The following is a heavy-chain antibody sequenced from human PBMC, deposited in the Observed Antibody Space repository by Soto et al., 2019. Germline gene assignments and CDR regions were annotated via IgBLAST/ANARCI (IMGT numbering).Heavy chain of an antibody. D-gene: IGHD3-22*01. CDR2: ISSDGSNK. V-gene: IGHV3-30-3*01. J-gene: IGHJ4*02. Sequence: GGSLRLCCAASGFTFSSFAMHWVRQAPGKRLEWVAVISSDGSNKYYADSVKGRFTISRDNSKNTLYLQMNSLRAEDTAVYYCASPDSYFEYWGQGTLVTVSS. CDR3: ASPDSYFEY. CDR1: GFTFSSFA.